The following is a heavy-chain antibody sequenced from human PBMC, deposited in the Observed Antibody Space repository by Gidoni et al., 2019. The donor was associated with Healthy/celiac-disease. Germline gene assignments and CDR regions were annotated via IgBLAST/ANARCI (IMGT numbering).Heavy chain of an antibody. CDR2: INHRGST. CDR1: GGSISGYY. J-gene: IGHJ3*02. V-gene: IGHV4-34*01. Sequence: QVQLQQWGPGLLKPSETLSLTCAVSGGSISGYYWSWIRQPPGKGLEWIGEINHRGSTNYNPSHKSRVIIAVDTSKKQFSLKLSAVTAADTAVYYGAREGSVAGTSAFDIWGQGTTVTVSS. CDR3: AREGSVAGTSAFDI. D-gene: IGHD6-19*01.